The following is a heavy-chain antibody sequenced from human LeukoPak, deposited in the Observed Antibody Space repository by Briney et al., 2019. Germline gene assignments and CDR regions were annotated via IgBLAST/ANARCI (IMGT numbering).Heavy chain of an antibody. CDR2: IKYDGSAT. Sequence: GGSLRLSCAASGFTFSNYWMHWIRQVPGKGLVWVSHIKYDGSATNYADSVKGRFTISRDNAKNSPFLQLDSLRAEDTAVYYCARLDSSGYYFPGVSDYWGQGTLVTVSS. CDR3: ARLDSSGYYFPGVSDY. D-gene: IGHD3-22*01. CDR1: GFTFSNYW. V-gene: IGHV3-74*01. J-gene: IGHJ4*02.